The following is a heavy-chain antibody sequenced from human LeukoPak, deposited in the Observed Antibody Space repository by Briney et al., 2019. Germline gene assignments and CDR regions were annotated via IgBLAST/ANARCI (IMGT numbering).Heavy chain of an antibody. CDR1: GYSFSTYW. D-gene: IGHD2-21*01. V-gene: IGHV5-10-1*01. Sequence: GGSLRLSCKVSGYSFSTYWITLVGQMPAGALDLMGRIHPSDSEPNYSPSFQGHVTISADRSINTVYLQWSSLKASDTAIYFCARHYSNDHTLFDFWGQGALVTVST. CDR2: IHPSDSEP. J-gene: IGHJ4*02. CDR3: ARHYSNDHTLFDF.